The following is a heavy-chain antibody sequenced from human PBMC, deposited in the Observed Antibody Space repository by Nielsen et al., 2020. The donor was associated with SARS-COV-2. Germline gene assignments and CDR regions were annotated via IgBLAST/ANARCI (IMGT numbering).Heavy chain of an antibody. D-gene: IGHD2-21*02. CDR2: INPSGGST. CDR3: ARLGASYCGGDCYSLY. J-gene: IGHJ4*02. CDR1: GYTFTSYY. V-gene: IGHV1-46*01. Sequence: ASVKVSCKASGYTFTSYYMHWVRQAPGQGLEWMGIINPSGGSTSYAQKFQGRVTMTRDTSTSTVYMELRSLRSDDTAVYYCARLGASYCGGDCYSLYWGQGTLVTVSS.